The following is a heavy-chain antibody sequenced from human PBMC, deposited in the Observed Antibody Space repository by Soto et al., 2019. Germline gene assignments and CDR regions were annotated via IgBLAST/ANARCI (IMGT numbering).Heavy chain of an antibody. Sequence: QVQLVQSGAEVMKPGASVTVSCRSSGDSFNDDYIHWVRQAPGQGVVWMGWINPNGGVTKYAEKCQGWVSMTRDTSIRTVYLQLSRLRSDDTAVYYCARERGGATATLDYYYFYMDVWCTGTTVTGSS. V-gene: IGHV1-2*04. CDR3: ARERGGATATLDYYYFYMDV. D-gene: IGHD5-12*01. CDR1: GDSFNDDY. CDR2: INPNGGVT. J-gene: IGHJ6*03.